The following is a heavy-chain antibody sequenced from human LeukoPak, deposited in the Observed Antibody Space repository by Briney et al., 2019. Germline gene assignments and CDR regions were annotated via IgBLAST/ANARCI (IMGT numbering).Heavy chain of an antibody. Sequence: GGSLRLSCAASGFTFSSYAMSWVRQAPGKGLEWVSAISGSGGSTYYADSVKGRFTISRDNSKNTLYLQMNSLRAEDTAVYYCAKGARGYYDSSGYYYFPLPDYWGQGTLVTVSS. CDR2: ISGSGGST. V-gene: IGHV3-23*01. CDR1: GFTFSSYA. D-gene: IGHD3-22*01. J-gene: IGHJ4*02. CDR3: AKGARGYYDSSGYYYFPLPDY.